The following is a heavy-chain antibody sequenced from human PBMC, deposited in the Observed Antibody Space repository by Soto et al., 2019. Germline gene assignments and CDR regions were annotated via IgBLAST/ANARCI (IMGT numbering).Heavy chain of an antibody. CDR3: AKDLLGPGRAYGMDV. CDR1: GFTFSSYG. J-gene: IGHJ6*02. Sequence: QVQLVESGGGVVQPGRSLRLSCAASGFTFSSYGMHWVRQAPGKGLEWVAVISYDGSNKYYADSVKGRFTISRDNSKNTRDLQMNSLRAEDTAVYYGAKDLLGPGRAYGMDVWGQGTTVTVSS. D-gene: IGHD7-27*01. CDR2: ISYDGSNK. V-gene: IGHV3-30*18.